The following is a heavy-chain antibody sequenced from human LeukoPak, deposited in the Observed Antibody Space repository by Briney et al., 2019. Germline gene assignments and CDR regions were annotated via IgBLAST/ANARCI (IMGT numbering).Heavy chain of an antibody. CDR2: IYTSGST. D-gene: IGHD3-10*01. Sequence: PSQTLSLTCTVSGGSISSGSYYWSWIRQPAGRGLEWIGRIYTSGSTNYNPSLKSRVTISVDTSKNQFSLNLSFVTAADTAVYYCARHYYSSGSFDYWGQGTLVTVSS. J-gene: IGHJ4*02. CDR3: ARHYYSSGSFDY. V-gene: IGHV4-61*02. CDR1: GGSISSGSYY.